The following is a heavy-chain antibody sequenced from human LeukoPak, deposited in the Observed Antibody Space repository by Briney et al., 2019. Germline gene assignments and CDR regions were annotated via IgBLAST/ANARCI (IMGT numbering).Heavy chain of an antibody. V-gene: IGHV4-34*01. J-gene: IGHJ4*02. Sequence: LETLSLTCAVYGGSFSGYYWSWIRQPPGKGLEWIGEINHSGSTNYNPSLKSRVTISVDTSKNQFSLKLSSVTAADTAVYYCARGIAAAYLNWGQGTLVTVSS. D-gene: IGHD6-13*01. CDR2: INHSGST. CDR1: GGSFSGYY. CDR3: ARGIAAAYLN.